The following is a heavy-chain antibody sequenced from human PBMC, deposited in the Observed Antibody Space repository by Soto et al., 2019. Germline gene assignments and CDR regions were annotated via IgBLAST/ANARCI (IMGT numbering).Heavy chain of an antibody. CDR2: IRATGGQT. V-gene: IGHV3-23*01. CDR3: AQDRGWGVVSPSHDS. CDR1: GFTFRNFV. J-gene: IGHJ5*01. Sequence: EVHLLESGGGVVRPGGSLRLSCAASGFTFRNFVRSWVRQAPGKGRQGVSAIRATGGQTFYADSVKGRFTISRDNSKNMLYLQINSLRDEDTALYFCAQDRGWGVVSPSHDSWGQGTLVTVSS. D-gene: IGHD2-21*01.